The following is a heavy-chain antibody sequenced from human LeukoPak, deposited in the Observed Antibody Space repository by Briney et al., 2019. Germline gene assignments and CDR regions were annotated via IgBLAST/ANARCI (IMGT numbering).Heavy chain of an antibody. V-gene: IGHV5-10-1*01. CDR2: IDPSDSYT. J-gene: IGHJ4*02. CDR1: GYSLSKYW. D-gene: IGHD3-10*01. CDR3: ARPSVDGSGSYPY. Sequence: GESLRISCKSSGYSLSKYWISWVRQMPGKGPEWMGRIDPSDSYTNYSPSFQGHVTISADKSISTAYLQWSSLKASDTAMFYCARPSVDGSGSYPYWGQGTLVTVSS.